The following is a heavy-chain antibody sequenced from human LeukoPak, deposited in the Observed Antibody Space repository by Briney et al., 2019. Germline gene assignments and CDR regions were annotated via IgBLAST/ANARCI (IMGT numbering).Heavy chain of an antibody. J-gene: IGHJ1*01. V-gene: IGHV5-51*01. D-gene: IGHD3-10*01. CDR1: GYTFTTYW. Sequence: GESLKISCQGSGYTFTTYWIGCARQMPGKDLEWMGIIYPGDFDTRYSPSFQGQVTISADKSISTAYLQWSSLKASDTAMYYCARGYGSGNYYLNGWGQGTLVTVSS. CDR2: IYPGDFDT. CDR3: ARGYGSGNYYLNG.